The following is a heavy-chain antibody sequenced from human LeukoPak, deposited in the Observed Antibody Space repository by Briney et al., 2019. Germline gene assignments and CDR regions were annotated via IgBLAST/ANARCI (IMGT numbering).Heavy chain of an antibody. V-gene: IGHV3-7*03. Sequence: GGSLRLSCAASGFTFSSYAMSWVRQAPGKGLEWVANIKQDGSEKYYVDSVRGRFTISRDNAKNSLYLQMNSLRAEDTAVYYCATRRDYFDYWGQGTLVTVSS. J-gene: IGHJ4*02. CDR3: ATRRDYFDY. CDR2: IKQDGSEK. CDR1: GFTFSSYA.